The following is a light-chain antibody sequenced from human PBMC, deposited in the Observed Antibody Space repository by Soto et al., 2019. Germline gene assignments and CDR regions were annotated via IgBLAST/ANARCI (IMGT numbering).Light chain of an antibody. J-gene: IGLJ2*01. CDR1: SIDVGAYNY. V-gene: IGLV2-11*01. CDR3: CSYAGTSVLI. CDR2: DVT. Sequence: QSALTQPRSVSGSPGQSVTISCTGTSIDVGAYNYVSWYQHHPGRAPKLMICDVTKRPSGVPDRFSGSKSGNTASLTISGLQAEDEADYYCCSYAGTSVLIFGGGTKLTVL.